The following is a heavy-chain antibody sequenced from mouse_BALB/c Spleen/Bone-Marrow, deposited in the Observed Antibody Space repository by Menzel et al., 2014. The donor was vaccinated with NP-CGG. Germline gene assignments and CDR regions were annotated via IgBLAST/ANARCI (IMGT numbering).Heavy chain of an antibody. CDR3: AREDGYFHYYAVDY. V-gene: IGHV2-9*02. J-gene: IGHJ4*01. CDR2: IWAGGST. D-gene: IGHD2-3*01. CDR1: GFSLTSYG. Sequence: VKLVESGPGLVAPSQSLSITCTVSGFSLTSYGVHWVRRPPGKGLEWLGIIWAGGSTNYNSALMSRLSISKDNSKSQVFLKMNSLQTDDTAMYYCAREDGYFHYYAVDYWGQGTSVTVSS.